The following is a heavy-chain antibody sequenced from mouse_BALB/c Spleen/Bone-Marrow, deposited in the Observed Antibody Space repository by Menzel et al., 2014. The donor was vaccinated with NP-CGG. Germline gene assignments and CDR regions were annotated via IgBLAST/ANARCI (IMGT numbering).Heavy chain of an antibody. Sequence: EVKVEESGGGLVQPGGSRKLSCAASGFTFSSFGMHWVRQAPEKGLEWVAYISSGSSTIYYADTVMGRFTISRDNPKNTLFLQTTSLRSEDTAMYYCARSGSSSGYFDYWGQGTTLTVSS. CDR2: ISSGSSTI. J-gene: IGHJ2*01. CDR3: ARSGSSSGYFDY. CDR1: GFTFSSFG. V-gene: IGHV5-17*02. D-gene: IGHD1-1*01.